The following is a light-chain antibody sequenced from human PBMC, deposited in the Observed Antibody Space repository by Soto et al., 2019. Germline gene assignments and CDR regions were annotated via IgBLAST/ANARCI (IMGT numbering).Light chain of an antibody. CDR1: QTVSSSY. J-gene: IGKJ1*01. CDR2: ATS. V-gene: IGKV3-20*01. CDR3: QQYGTSPRT. Sequence: VLEQPPGTLSLSPGEGATLSCRSSQTVSSSYLAWYQQKPGQAPRLLIYATSSRATGIPDRFSGSGSGTDFTLTISRLQPDDFAVYYCQQYGTSPRTFGQGTKVDI.